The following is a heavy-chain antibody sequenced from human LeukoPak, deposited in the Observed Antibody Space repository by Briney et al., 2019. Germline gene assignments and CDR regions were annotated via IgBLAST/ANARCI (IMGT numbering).Heavy chain of an antibody. J-gene: IGHJ5*02. D-gene: IGHD3-3*01. CDR2: IYTSGST. Sequence: SETLSLTCTVSGGSISSGSYYWSWIRQPAGKGLEWIGRIYTSGSTNYNPSLKSRVTISVDTSKNQFSLKLSSVTAADTAVYYCARPTYYDFWSDLFDPWGQGTLVTVSS. CDR3: ARPTYYDFWSDLFDP. CDR1: GGSISSGSYY. V-gene: IGHV4-61*02.